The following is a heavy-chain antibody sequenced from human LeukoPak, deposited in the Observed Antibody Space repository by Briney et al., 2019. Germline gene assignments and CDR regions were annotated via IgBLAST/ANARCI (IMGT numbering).Heavy chain of an antibody. V-gene: IGHV3-13*01. CDR1: GFTFSNYD. J-gene: IGHJ6*02. Sequence: PGGSLRLSCAASGFTFSNYDMHWVRQATGKGLEWVSAFHTAGDTHYSGSVKGRFATSRENAKNSFYLQMNNLRAGDTAVYYCARGSCSSRSCCKRVNGLDVWGQGTPVTVSS. CDR3: ARGSCSSRSCCKRVNGLDV. D-gene: IGHD2-2*01. CDR2: FHTAGDT.